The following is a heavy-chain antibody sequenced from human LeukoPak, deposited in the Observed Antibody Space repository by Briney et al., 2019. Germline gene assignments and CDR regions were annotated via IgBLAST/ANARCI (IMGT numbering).Heavy chain of an antibody. CDR2: INHSGST. D-gene: IGHD3-3*01. J-gene: IGHJ6*03. CDR1: GGSFSGYY. Sequence: SETLSLTCAVYGGSFSGYYWSWIRQPPGKGLEWIGEINHSGSTNYNPSLKSRVTISVDTSKNQFSLKLSSVTAADTAVYYCVRGRLTIFGVVGRDYYYYYMDVWGKGTTVTVSS. CDR3: VRGRLTIFGVVGRDYYYYYMDV. V-gene: IGHV4-34*01.